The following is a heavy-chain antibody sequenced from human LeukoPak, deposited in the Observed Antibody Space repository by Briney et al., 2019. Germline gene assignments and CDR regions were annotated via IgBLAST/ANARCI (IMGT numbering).Heavy chain of an antibody. CDR3: ARVVGWSDMDV. Sequence: EGSLRLSCAASGFTFSSYSMNWVRQAPGKGLEWVSSISSSSSYIYYADSVKGRFTISRDNAKNSLYLQMNSLRAEDTAVYYCARVVGWSDMDVWGKGTTVTVSS. CDR2: ISSSSSYI. D-gene: IGHD2-15*01. CDR1: GFTFSSYS. J-gene: IGHJ6*03. V-gene: IGHV3-21*01.